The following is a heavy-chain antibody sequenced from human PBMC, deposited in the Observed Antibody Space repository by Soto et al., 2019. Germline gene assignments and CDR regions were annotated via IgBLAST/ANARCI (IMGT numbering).Heavy chain of an antibody. D-gene: IGHD1-7*01. CDR3: AVTHNWNSDVPFDY. CDR2: IIPILGIA. CDR1: GGTFSSYT. J-gene: IGHJ4*02. Sequence: QVQLVQSGAEVKKPGSSVKVSCKASGGTFSSYTISWVRQAPGQGLEWMGRIIPILGIANYAQKFQGRVTITADESTSTAYMELSSLRSEDTAVYYCAVTHNWNSDVPFDYWGQGTLVTVSS. V-gene: IGHV1-69*02.